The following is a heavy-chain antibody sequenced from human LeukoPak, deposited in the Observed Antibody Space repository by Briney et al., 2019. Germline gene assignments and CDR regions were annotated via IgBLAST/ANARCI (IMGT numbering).Heavy chain of an antibody. J-gene: IGHJ4*02. D-gene: IGHD5-24*01. CDR1: GFTFSSYA. V-gene: IGHV3-30-3*01. CDR2: ISYDGSNK. Sequence: GGSLRLSCAASGFTFSSYAMHWVRQAPGKGLEWVAVISYDGSNKYYADSVKGRFTISRDNSKNTLYLQMNSLRAEDTAVYYCARPKMATISGPVDYWGQGTLVTVSS. CDR3: ARPKMATISGPVDY.